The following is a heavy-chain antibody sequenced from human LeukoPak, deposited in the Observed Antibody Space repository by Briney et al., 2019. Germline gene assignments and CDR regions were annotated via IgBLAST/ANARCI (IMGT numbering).Heavy chain of an antibody. Sequence: TSETLSLTCTVSGGSISSYYWSWIRQPPGKGLEWIGYIYYSGSTNYNPSLESRVTISVDTSKNQFSLRLSSVTAADTAVYYCARRDGSGHFDYWGQGTLVTVSS. J-gene: IGHJ4*02. D-gene: IGHD6-19*01. CDR3: ARRDGSGHFDY. CDR2: IYYSGST. CDR1: GGSISSYY. V-gene: IGHV4-59*08.